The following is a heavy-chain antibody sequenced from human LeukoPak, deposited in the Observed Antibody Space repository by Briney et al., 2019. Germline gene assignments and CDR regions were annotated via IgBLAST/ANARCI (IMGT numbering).Heavy chain of an antibody. CDR3: AKVPRYYYDSSGYSYFDY. Sequence: GGSLRLSCAASGFTFSNYAIHWVRQAPGKGLEWVAVISYDGSNKYYADSVKGRFAISRDNSKNTLYLQMNSLRAEDTAVYYCAKVPRYYYDSSGYSYFDYWGQGTLVTVSS. J-gene: IGHJ4*02. D-gene: IGHD3-22*01. CDR1: GFTFSNYA. V-gene: IGHV3-30*09. CDR2: ISYDGSNK.